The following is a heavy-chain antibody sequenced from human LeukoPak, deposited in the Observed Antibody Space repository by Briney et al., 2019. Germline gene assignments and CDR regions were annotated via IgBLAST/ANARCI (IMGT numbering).Heavy chain of an antibody. Sequence: GGSLRLSCAASGFTFSSYEMNWVRQAPGKGLEWVSYISSSGSTIYYADSVKGRFTISRDNAKNSLYLQMNSLRAEDTAVYYCARDLARGVIIQNDAFDIWGQGTMVTVSS. CDR2: ISSSGSTI. J-gene: IGHJ3*02. CDR3: ARDLARGVIIQNDAFDI. CDR1: GFTFSSYE. D-gene: IGHD3-10*01. V-gene: IGHV3-48*03.